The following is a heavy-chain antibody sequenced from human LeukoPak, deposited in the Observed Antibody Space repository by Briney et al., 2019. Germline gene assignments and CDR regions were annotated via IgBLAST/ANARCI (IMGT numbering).Heavy chain of an antibody. V-gene: IGHV3-23*01. CDR1: GFTFSSYA. D-gene: IGHD3-22*01. CDR2: ISGSGGST. J-gene: IGHJ4*02. CDR3: AKGLRGAMIVVVSIDY. Sequence: GGSLRLSCAASGFTFSSYAMSWVRQAPGKGLEWVSAISGSGGSTYYADSVKGRFTISRDNSKNTLYLQMNSLRAEDTAVYYCAKGLRGAMIVVVSIDYWGQGTLVTVSS.